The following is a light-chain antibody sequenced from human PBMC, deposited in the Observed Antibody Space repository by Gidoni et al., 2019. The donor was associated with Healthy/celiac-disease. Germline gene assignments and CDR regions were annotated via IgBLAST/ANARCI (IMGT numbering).Light chain of an antibody. J-gene: IGLJ3*02. CDR2: DVS. V-gene: IGLV2-23*02. CDR3: CSDEGSSTWV. CDR1: SSDVGSYNL. Sequence: QSALTQPAPVSGSPGQSITLSCTGTSSDVGSYNLVSLYQQHPGKAPKLMIYDVSKRPSGVSNRFSGSKAGNTAFLTSSGLQADEEADYGCCSDEGSSTWVFGGGTKLTVL.